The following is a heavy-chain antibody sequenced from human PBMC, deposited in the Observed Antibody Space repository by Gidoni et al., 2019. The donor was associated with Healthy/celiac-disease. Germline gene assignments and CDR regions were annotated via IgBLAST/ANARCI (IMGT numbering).Heavy chain of an antibody. CDR1: GFTFSSYG. CDR2: IVYDGSNK. V-gene: IGHV3-33*01. Sequence: QVQLVESGGGVVQPGRSLRLSCAASGFTFSSYGMHWVRQAPGKGLEWVAVIVYDGSNKYYADSVKGRFTISRDNSKNTLYLQMNSLRAEDTAVYYCARGDYYMDVWGKGTTVTVSS. CDR3: ARGDYYMDV. J-gene: IGHJ6*03.